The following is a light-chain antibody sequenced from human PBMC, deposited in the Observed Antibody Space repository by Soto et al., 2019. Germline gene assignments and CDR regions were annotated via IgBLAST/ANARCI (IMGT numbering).Light chain of an antibody. CDR1: SRDLGGYNY. CDR3: SSYTSSSTSYV. J-gene: IGLJ1*01. CDR2: DVS. Sequence: QSSLTQPSSVSVSSGQSITLSLTGTSRDLGGYNYVSWYQPHPGQAPKLMIYDVSNRPSGVSNRFSGSKSGNTASLTISGLQAEDEADYYCSSYTSSSTSYVFGTGTKVTVL. V-gene: IGLV2-14*01.